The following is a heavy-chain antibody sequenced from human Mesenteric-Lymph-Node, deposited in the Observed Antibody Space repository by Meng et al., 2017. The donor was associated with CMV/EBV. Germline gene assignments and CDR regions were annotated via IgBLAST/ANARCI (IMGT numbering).Heavy chain of an antibody. CDR1: GFTFRSYE. J-gene: IGHJ5*02. Sequence: GESLKISCAASGFTFRSYEMNWVRQAPGKGLEWVSYISSSGSTIYYADSVKGRFTISRDNAKNSLYLQMNSLRAEDTAVYYCARQDRTNYDFWSGYYITWFDPWGQGTLVTVSS. CDR2: ISSSGSTI. D-gene: IGHD3-3*01. CDR3: ARQDRTNYDFWSGYYITWFDP. V-gene: IGHV3-48*03.